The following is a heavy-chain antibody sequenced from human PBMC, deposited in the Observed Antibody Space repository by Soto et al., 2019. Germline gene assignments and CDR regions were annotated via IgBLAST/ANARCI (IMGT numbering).Heavy chain of an antibody. V-gene: IGHV1-46*01. Sequence: ASVKVSCKASGGTFSSYAISWVRQAPGQGLEWMGIINPSGGSTSYAQKFQGRVTMTRDTSTSTVYMELSSLRSEDTAVYYCASDPYYYASGFWGQGTLVTVSS. CDR2: INPSGGST. D-gene: IGHD3-10*01. CDR3: ASDPYYYASGF. CDR1: GGTFSSYA. J-gene: IGHJ4*02.